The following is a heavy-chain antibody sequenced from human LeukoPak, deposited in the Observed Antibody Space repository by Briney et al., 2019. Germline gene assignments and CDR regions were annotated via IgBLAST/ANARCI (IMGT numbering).Heavy chain of an antibody. D-gene: IGHD3-10*01. CDR2: IYTSGST. Sequence: SETLSLTRTVSGGSISSYYWSWIRQPAGKGLEWIGRIYTSGSTNYNPSLKGRVTMSVDTSKNQFSLKLSSVTAADTAVYYCARGGQYGSGSYYTYYYYGMDVWGQGTTVTVSS. CDR1: GGSISSYY. V-gene: IGHV4-4*07. CDR3: ARGGQYGSGSYYTYYYYGMDV. J-gene: IGHJ6*02.